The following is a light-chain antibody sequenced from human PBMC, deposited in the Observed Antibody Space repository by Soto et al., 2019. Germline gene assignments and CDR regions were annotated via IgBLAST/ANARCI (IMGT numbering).Light chain of an antibody. CDR3: SSYTSSSTVV. CDR2: DVI. Sequence: QSALTQPASVSGSPGQSITISCTGTSIDVGGYNYVSWYQQHPGKAPKLMIYDVINRPSGVSNRFSGSKSGNTASLTISGLQAEDEADYYCSSYTSSSTVVFGGGTKVTVL. V-gene: IGLV2-14*01. CDR1: SIDVGGYNY. J-gene: IGLJ2*01.